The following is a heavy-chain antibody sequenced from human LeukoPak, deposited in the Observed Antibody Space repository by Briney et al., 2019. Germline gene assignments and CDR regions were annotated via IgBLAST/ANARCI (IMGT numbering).Heavy chain of an antibody. CDR3: AKGSSSSISARLNY. J-gene: IGHJ4*02. V-gene: IGHV3-23*01. Sequence: GGSLRLSCAASGFTFKNYAMSWVRQAPGKGLEWVSGISGSDGITYYADSVKGRFTISRDNSNNTLYLQMSSLRAEDTALYYCAKGSSSSISARLNYWGQGTPVTVSS. CDR1: GFTFKNYA. CDR2: ISGSDGIT. D-gene: IGHD6-6*01.